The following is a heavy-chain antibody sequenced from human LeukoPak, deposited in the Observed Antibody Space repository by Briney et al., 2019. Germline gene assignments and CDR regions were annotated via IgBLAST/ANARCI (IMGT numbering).Heavy chain of an antibody. CDR1: GFTFSSYA. Sequence: GGSLRLSCAASGFTFSSYAMNWVRQAPGKGLEWVSGIRGSGGTTYYADSVKGRFTISRDNSKNTLYLQMNSLRAEDTAVYYCAKWGHSGSYYASYYFDYWGQGTLVTVSS. D-gene: IGHD1-26*01. CDR3: AKWGHSGSYYASYYFDY. J-gene: IGHJ4*02. CDR2: IRGSGGTT. V-gene: IGHV3-23*01.